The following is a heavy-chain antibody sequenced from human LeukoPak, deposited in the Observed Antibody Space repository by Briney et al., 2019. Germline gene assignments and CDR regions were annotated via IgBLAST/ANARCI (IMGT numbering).Heavy chain of an antibody. J-gene: IGHJ4*02. Sequence: PGGSLRLSCAASGFTFSSYGMHWVRQAPGKGLEWVAFIRYDGSNKYYADSVKGRFTISRDNSQNTLYLQMNSLRPEDTAVYYCAKGGASVTRYVDYWGQGTLVTVSS. CDR3: AKGGASVTRYVDY. CDR1: GFTFSSYG. D-gene: IGHD4-17*01. CDR2: IRYDGSNK. V-gene: IGHV3-30*02.